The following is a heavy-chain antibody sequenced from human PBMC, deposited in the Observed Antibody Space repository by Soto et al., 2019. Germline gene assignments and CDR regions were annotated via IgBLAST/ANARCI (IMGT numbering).Heavy chain of an antibody. J-gene: IGHJ5*02. Sequence: PGESLKISCNGSGYSFTGYWICWVRQMPWKGLEWMGIIYPGDSDTRYSPSFQGQVTISADKSISTAYLQWSSLKASDTAMYYCARRGAVAARGWFDPWGQGTLVTVSS. CDR1: GYSFTGYW. CDR3: ARRGAVAARGWFDP. D-gene: IGHD6-19*01. V-gene: IGHV5-51*01. CDR2: IYPGDSDT.